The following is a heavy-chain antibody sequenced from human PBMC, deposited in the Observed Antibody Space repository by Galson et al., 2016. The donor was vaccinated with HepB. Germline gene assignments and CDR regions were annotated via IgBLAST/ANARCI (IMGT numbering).Heavy chain of an antibody. J-gene: IGHJ6*02. CDR3: AREGYTYGPMAGYGLDV. V-gene: IGHV4-59*01. Sequence: SETLSLTCTVSGGSISGFYWNWIRQPPGKGLEWIGYIYSSGSTTYNPSLQSRVTISVDTSKNQFSLKLSSVTAADTAVYYCAREGYTYGPMAGYGLDVRGQGTTVTVSS. D-gene: IGHD5-18*01. CDR2: IYSSGST. CDR1: GGSISGFY.